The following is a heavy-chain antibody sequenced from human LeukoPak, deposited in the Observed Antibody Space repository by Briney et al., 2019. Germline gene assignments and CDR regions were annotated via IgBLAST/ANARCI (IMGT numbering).Heavy chain of an antibody. V-gene: IGHV3-74*01. D-gene: IGHD1-26*01. J-gene: IGHJ4*02. CDR2: INTDGSFT. CDR3: AREAKVGGALQY. CDR1: GFTFSDYW. Sequence: GESLKISCAASGFTFSDYWMHWVRQAPGKGLVWVSRINTDGSFTRYADSVQGRFTISRDTAKNTLFLQMNSLGAEDTAVYYCAREAKVGGALQYWGQGILVTVSS.